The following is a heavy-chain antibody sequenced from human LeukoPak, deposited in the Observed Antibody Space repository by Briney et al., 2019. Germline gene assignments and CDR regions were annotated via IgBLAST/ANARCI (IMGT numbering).Heavy chain of an antibody. Sequence: GGSLRLSRAASGFTFSSYGMSWVRQAPGKGLEWVSAISGSGGSTYYADSVKGRFTISRDNSKNTLYLQMNSLRAEDTAVYYCAREAPSYCSGGSCFPPSNYYMDVWGKGTTVTISS. V-gene: IGHV3-23*01. D-gene: IGHD2-15*01. J-gene: IGHJ6*03. CDR1: GFTFSSYG. CDR2: ISGSGGST. CDR3: AREAPSYCSGGSCFPPSNYYMDV.